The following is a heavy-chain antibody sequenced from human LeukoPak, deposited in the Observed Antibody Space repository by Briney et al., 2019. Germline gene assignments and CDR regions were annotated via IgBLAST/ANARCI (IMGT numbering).Heavy chain of an antibody. D-gene: IGHD3-22*01. CDR1: GFTFSSYG. CDR2: ISYDGSNK. J-gene: IGHJ4*02. V-gene: IGHV3-30*03. Sequence: GGSLRLSCAASGFTFSSYGMHWVRQAPGKGLEWVAVISYDGSNKYYADSVKGRFTISRDNSKNTLYLQMNSLRAEDTAVYYCARADRRRYYDSSGRGDYWGQGTLVTVSS. CDR3: ARADRRRYYDSSGRGDY.